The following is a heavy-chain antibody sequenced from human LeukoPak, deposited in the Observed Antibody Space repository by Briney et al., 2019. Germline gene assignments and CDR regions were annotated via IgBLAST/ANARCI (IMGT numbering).Heavy chain of an antibody. CDR3: ARLSGGGWYLDAFDI. CDR1: GYSFTSYW. V-gene: IGHV5-51*01. D-gene: IGHD6-19*01. J-gene: IGHJ3*02. Sequence: GESLKISCKGSGYSFTSYWIGWVRQMPGKGLEWMGIIYPGDSDTRYSTSFQGQVTISADKSISTAYLQWSSLKASDTAMYYCARLSGGGWYLDAFDIWGQGTMVTVSS. CDR2: IYPGDSDT.